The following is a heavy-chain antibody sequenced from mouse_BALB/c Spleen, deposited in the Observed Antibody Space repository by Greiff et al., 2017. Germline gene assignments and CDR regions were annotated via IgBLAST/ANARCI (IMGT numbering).Heavy chain of an antibody. J-gene: IGHJ2*01. CDR3: ARSDDGYYDYFDY. CDR1: GYTFTSYW. D-gene: IGHD2-3*01. Sequence: VQRVESGAELAKPGASVKMSCKASGYTFTSYWMHWVKQRPGQGLEWIGYINPSTGYTEYNQKFKDKATLTADKSSSTAYMQLSSLTSEDSAVYYCARSDDGYYDYFDYWGQGTTLTVSS. CDR2: INPSTGYT. V-gene: IGHV1-7*01.